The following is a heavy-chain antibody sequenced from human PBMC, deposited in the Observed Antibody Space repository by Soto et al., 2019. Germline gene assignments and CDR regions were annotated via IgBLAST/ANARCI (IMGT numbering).Heavy chain of an antibody. D-gene: IGHD6-19*01. V-gene: IGHV1-2*02. CDR2: INPNSGGT. CDR1: GYTFTGYY. Sequence: ASVKVSCKASGYTFTGYYMHWVRQAPGQGLEWMGWINPNSGGTNYAQRFQGRVTMTRDTSISTAYMELSRPRSDDTAVYYRARDLAVAGTLYWGQGTLVTVSS. CDR3: ARDLAVAGTLY. J-gene: IGHJ4*02.